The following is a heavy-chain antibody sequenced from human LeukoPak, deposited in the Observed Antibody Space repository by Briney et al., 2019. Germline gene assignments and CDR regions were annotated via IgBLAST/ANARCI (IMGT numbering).Heavy chain of an antibody. J-gene: IGHJ4*02. CDR2: ISGSGGST. D-gene: IGHD3-22*01. CDR1: GFTFSSYA. Sequence: ETLSLTCTVSGFTFSSYAMSWVRQAPGKGLEWVSAISGSGGSTYYADSVKGRFTISRDNSKNTLYLQMNSLRAEDTAVYYCDYYDSSGYPRNDYWGQGTLVTVSS. V-gene: IGHV3-23*01. CDR3: DYYDSSGYPRNDY.